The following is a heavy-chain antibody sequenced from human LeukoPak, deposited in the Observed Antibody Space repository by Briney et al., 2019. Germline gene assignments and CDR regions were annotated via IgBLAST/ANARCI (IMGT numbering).Heavy chain of an antibody. CDR3: AILRGGASLFAH. CDR2: ISNSAYSM. D-gene: IGHD3-10*01. V-gene: IGHV3-48*03. Sequence: GGSLGLSCAASGFTFSSYEMNWVRQAPGKGLEWVSYISNSAYSMYYADSVKGRFTISRDNAKNSLFLQMNSLRAEDTAVYYCAILRGGASLFAHWGQGTLVAVSS. J-gene: IGHJ4*02. CDR1: GFTFSSYE.